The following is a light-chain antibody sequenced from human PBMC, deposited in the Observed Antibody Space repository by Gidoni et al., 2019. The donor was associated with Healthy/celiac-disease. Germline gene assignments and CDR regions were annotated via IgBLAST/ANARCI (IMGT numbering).Light chain of an antibody. CDR2: DAF. J-gene: IGKJ1*01. CDR3: QQYNSYSWT. Sequence: DIKMTQSPSTLSASVGDRVTITCRASQSISSWLAWYQQKPGKAPKLLIYDAFSLESGVPSRFSGSGSGTEFTLTISSLQPDDFATYYCQQYNSYSWTFGQGTKVEIK. V-gene: IGKV1-5*01. CDR1: QSISSW.